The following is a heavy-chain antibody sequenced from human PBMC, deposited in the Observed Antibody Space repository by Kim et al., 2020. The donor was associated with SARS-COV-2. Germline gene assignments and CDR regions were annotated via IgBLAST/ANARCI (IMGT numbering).Heavy chain of an antibody. J-gene: IGHJ2*01. D-gene: IGHD3-9*01. CDR2: IYHSGST. V-gene: IGHV4-4*02. Sequence: SETLSLTCAVSGGSISSSNWWSWVRQPPGKGLGWIGEIYHSGSTNYNPSLKSRVTISVDKSKNQFSLKLSSVTAADTAVYYRARVLRSFDWPLYWYFDPWGRGTLVAVSP. CDR1: GGSISSSNW. CDR3: ARVLRSFDWPLYWYFDP.